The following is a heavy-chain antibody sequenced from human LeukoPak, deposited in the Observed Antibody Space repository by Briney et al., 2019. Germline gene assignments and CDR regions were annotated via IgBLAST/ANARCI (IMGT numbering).Heavy chain of an antibody. J-gene: IGHJ4*02. CDR2: ISGSGGST. CDR3: AKDNYDFWSGYDY. V-gene: IGHV3-23*01. D-gene: IGHD3-3*01. Sequence: GGSLRLSCAASGFTFSSYAMSWVRQAPGQGLEWVSAISGSGGSTYYADSVKGRFTISRDNSKNTLYLQMNSLRAEDTAVYYCAKDNYDFWSGYDYWGQGTLVTVSS. CDR1: GFTFSSYA.